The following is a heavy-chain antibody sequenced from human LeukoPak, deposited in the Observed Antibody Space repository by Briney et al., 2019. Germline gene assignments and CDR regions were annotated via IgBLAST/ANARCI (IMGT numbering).Heavy chain of an antibody. CDR3: GRWRTTFDP. CDR1: GFTFSSYW. D-gene: IGHD4-23*01. CDR2: IKQDGSEK. Sequence: PGGSLRLSCAASGFTFSSYWMSWVRQAPGKGLEWVANIKQDGSEKYYVDSVKGRFTVSRDNAKNSLYMQMNSLRAEDTAVYYCGRWRTTFDPWGQGTLVTVSS. J-gene: IGHJ5*02. V-gene: IGHV3-7*01.